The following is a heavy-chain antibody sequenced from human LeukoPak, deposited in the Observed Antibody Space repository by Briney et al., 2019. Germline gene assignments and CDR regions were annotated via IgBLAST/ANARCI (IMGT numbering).Heavy chain of an antibody. CDR3: ARDFRTLYYDILTGYYFPKY. Sequence: GASVKVSCKASGYTFTSYGISWVRQAPGQGLEWMGWINPNSGGTNYAQKFQGRVTMTRDTSISTAYMELSRLRSDDTAVYYCARDFRTLYYDILTGYYFPKYWGQGTLVTVSS. CDR1: GYTFTSYG. V-gene: IGHV1-2*02. D-gene: IGHD3-9*01. CDR2: INPNSGGT. J-gene: IGHJ4*02.